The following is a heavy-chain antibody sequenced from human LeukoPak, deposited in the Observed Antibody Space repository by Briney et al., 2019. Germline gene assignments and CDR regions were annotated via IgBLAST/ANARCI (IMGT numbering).Heavy chain of an antibody. Sequence: PGGSLRLSCAASGFTFSSYGTHWVRQAPGKGLEWVAFIRYDGSNKYYADSVKGRFTISRDNSKNTLYLQMNSLRAEDTAVYYCAKDHLKRSSTSCGWFDPWGQGTLVTVSS. D-gene: IGHD2-2*01. CDR3: AKDHLKRSSTSCGWFDP. V-gene: IGHV3-30*02. CDR1: GFTFSSYG. J-gene: IGHJ5*02. CDR2: IRYDGSNK.